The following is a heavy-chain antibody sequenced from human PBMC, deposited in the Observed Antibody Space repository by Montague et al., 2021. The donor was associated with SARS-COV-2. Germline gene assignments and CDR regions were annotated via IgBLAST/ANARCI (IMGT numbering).Heavy chain of an antibody. V-gene: IGHV3-30*04. Sequence: SLRLSCAASGFTFSSYAMHWVRQAPGKGLEWMALTSYDGSNKYYVDSVKGRFTVSRDNSKNTLYVQMNSLRAEDTAMYYCARAGSGSYRYGMDVWGQGTTVTVSS. CDR3: ARAGSGSYRYGMDV. J-gene: IGHJ6*02. CDR1: GFTFSSYA. D-gene: IGHD3-10*01. CDR2: TSYDGSNK.